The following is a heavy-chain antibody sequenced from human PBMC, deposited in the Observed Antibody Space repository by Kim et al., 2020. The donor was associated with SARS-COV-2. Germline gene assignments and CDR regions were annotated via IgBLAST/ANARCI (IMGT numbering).Heavy chain of an antibody. CDR2: ISGSGGST. J-gene: IGHJ6*02. D-gene: IGHD1-1*01. CDR3: ATNPFLWAGTTSYGMDV. V-gene: IGHV3-23*01. CDR1: GFTFSSYA. Sequence: GGSLRLSCAASGFTFSSYAMSWVRQAPGKGLEWVSAISGSGGSTYYADSVKGRFTISRDNSKNTLYLQMNSLRAEDTAVYYCATNPFLWAGTTSYGMDVWGQGTTVTVSS.